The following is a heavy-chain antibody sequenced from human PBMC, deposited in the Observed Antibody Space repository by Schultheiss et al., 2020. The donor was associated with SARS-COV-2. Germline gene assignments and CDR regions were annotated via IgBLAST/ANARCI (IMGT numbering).Heavy chain of an antibody. CDR3: ATQRFCPGGVCLWGNDY. CDR1: GFTFSSYA. J-gene: IGHJ4*02. V-gene: IGHV3-23*01. Sequence: GGSLRLSCAASGFTFSSYAMSWVRQAPGKGLEWVSAISGSGGSTYYADSVKGRFTISRDNAKKSVYLQMNSLRAEDTAVYYCATQRFCPGGVCLWGNDYWGQGTLVTVSS. CDR2: ISGSGGST. D-gene: IGHD2-8*02.